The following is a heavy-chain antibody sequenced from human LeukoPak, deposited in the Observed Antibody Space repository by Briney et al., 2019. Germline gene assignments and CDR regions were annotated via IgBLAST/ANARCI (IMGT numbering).Heavy chain of an antibody. CDR3: AKGNWGERLDWYFDL. D-gene: IGHD1-26*01. CDR2: ITGSGGST. J-gene: IGHJ2*01. V-gene: IGHV3-23*01. CDR1: GFTFSSYD. Sequence: PGGSLRLSCAASGFTFSSYDMSWVRQAPGSGLEWVSGITGSGGSTYYAGSVKGRFTISRDNSKNTLYLQMNSLRAEDTAVYYCAKGNWGERLDWYFDLWGRGTLVTVSS.